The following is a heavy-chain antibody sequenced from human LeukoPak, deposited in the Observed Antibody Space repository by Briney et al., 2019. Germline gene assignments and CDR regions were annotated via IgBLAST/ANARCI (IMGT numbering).Heavy chain of an antibody. Sequence: PSETLSLTCTVSGGPISSYYWSWFRQPPGKGLEWIGYYYYSGRINYNHSLKSRVTLSVDTSKNPFSLKLSSVTAADAAVYYCARETPRDYFDYWGQGTLVTVSS. CDR2: YYYSGRI. CDR1: GGPISSYY. V-gene: IGHV4-59*01. CDR3: ARETPRDYFDY. J-gene: IGHJ4*02.